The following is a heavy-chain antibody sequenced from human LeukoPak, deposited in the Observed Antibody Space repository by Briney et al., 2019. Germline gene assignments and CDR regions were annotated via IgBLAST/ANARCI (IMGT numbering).Heavy chain of an antibody. J-gene: IGHJ4*02. CDR2: ISSSGSTI. D-gene: IGHD3-22*01. V-gene: IGHV3-48*04. Sequence: QTGGSLRLSCAASGFTFSSYAMHWVRQAPGKGLEWVSYISSSGSTIYYADSVKGRFTISRDNAKNSLYLQMNSLRAEDTAVYYCARALNYYYDSSGYHGYWGQGTLVTVSS. CDR1: GFTFSSYA. CDR3: ARALNYYYDSSGYHGY.